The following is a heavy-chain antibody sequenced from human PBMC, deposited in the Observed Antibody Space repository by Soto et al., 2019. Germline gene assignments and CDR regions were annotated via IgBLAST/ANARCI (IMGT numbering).Heavy chain of an antibody. CDR2: IWYDGSNK. CDR1: GFTFSSYG. CDR3: ARGQWLYYFAT. D-gene: IGHD6-19*01. V-gene: IGHV3-33*01. Sequence: QVQLVESGGGVVQPGRSLRLSCAASGFTFSSYGMHWVRQAPGKGLEWVAVIWYDGSNKYYADSVKGRFTISRDNSKNTLYIQMNSLRAEDRAVYSWARGQWLYYFATWGQGPLFPV. J-gene: IGHJ4*02.